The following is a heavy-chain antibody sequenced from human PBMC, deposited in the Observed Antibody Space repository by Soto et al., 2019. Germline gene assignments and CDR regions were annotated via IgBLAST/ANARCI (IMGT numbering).Heavy chain of an antibody. Sequence: QVQLVQSGAEVKKPGASVKLSCKASGYSFTSYHMHWVRQAPGQGLEWMGRIHPEGGSTFYAQRVQGRVTMTRDTSTTTVYMELSSLTSADTAIYLCASDSTALYTGLGYWGQRTLVTVSS. CDR3: ASDSTALYTGLGY. D-gene: IGHD3-16*01. V-gene: IGHV1-46*01. CDR1: GYSFTSYH. J-gene: IGHJ4*02. CDR2: IHPEGGST.